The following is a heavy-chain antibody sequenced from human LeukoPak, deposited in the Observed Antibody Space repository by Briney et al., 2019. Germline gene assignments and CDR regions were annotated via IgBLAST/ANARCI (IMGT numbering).Heavy chain of an antibody. CDR2: ISAYNGNT. V-gene: IGHV1-18*01. D-gene: IGHD3-3*01. CDR3: ARSLAPGYYDFWSGSSLQYYFDY. J-gene: IGHJ4*02. CDR1: GYTFTSYD. Sequence: ASVKVSCKASGYTFTSYDISWVRQAPGQGLEWMGWISAYNGNTNYAQKLQGRVTMTTDTSTSTAYMELRSLRSDDTAVYYCARSLAPGYYDFWSGSSLQYYFDYWGQGTLVTVSS.